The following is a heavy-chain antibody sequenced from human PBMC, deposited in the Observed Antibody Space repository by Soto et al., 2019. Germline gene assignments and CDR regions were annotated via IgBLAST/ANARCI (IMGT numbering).Heavy chain of an antibody. CDR2: IYYSGST. Sequence: TLSLTSSFSGGSVNSGGYHWSWIRQHPGKGLEWIGDIYYSGSTYYNPSLKSRVTISIDTSTNHFSLNLSALTAADTAVYYCARAPIPNWNYYGMDVWGQGTTVTVSS. CDR3: ARAPIPNWNYYGMDV. V-gene: IGHV4-31*03. CDR1: GGSVNSGGYH. J-gene: IGHJ6*02. D-gene: IGHD1-1*01.